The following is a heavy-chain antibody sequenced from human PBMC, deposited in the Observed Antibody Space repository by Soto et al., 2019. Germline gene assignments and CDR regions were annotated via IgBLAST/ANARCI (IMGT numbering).Heavy chain of an antibody. D-gene: IGHD2-2*01. V-gene: IGHV3-23*01. CDR2: ISGSGGST. CDR3: AKGGYCISTSCYVVESYYYGMDV. Sequence: PSETLSLTCTVSGDSISSSSYYWGWIRQPPGKGLEWVSAISGSGGSTYYADSVKGRFTISRDNSKNTLYLQMNSLRAEDTAVYYCAKGGYCISTSCYVVESYYYGMDVWGQGTTVTVSS. J-gene: IGHJ6*02. CDR1: GDSISSSSYY.